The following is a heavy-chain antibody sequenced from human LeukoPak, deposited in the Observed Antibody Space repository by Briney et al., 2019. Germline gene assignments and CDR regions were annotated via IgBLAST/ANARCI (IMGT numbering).Heavy chain of an antibody. V-gene: IGHV4-38-2*01. Sequence: LETLSLTCAVSGYSISSGYCWGWIRQPPGKGLERIGSIYHSGSTYYNPSLKSRVTISVDTSKNQFSLKLSSVIAADTAVYYCARHRPEDPPDYWGQGTLVTVSS. CDR1: GYSISSGYC. CDR2: IYHSGST. D-gene: IGHD1-14*01. CDR3: ARHRPEDPPDY. J-gene: IGHJ4*02.